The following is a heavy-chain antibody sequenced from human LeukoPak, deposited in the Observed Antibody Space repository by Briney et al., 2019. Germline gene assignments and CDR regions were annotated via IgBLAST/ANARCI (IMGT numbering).Heavy chain of an antibody. CDR3: ARSLLGMVVVPAAIPGNWFDP. CDR2: IIPIFGTA. D-gene: IGHD2-2*02. CDR1: GGTFSSYA. Sequence: ASVKASCKASGGTFSSYAISWVRQAPGQGLEWMGGIIPIFGTANYAQKFQGRVTITADESTSTAYMELSSLRSEDTAVYYCARSLLGMVVVPAAIPGNWFDPWGQGTLVTVSP. J-gene: IGHJ5*02. V-gene: IGHV1-69*01.